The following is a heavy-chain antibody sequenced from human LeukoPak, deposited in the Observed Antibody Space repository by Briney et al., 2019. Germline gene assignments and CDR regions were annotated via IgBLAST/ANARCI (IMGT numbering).Heavy chain of an antibody. V-gene: IGHV4-31*03. CDR3: ARDPGYCRRTTCYGGAFNI. Sequence: SQTLSLTCTVSGGSISNDGYYWSWIRQHPGKGLEWIGYIYYSGSTYYNPSLKSRMAISVDTSKNQFSLNLYSVTAADTAVYYCARDPGYCRRTTCYGGAFNIWGQGTMVTVSP. CDR1: GGSISNDGYY. J-gene: IGHJ3*02. D-gene: IGHD2-2*01. CDR2: IYYSGST.